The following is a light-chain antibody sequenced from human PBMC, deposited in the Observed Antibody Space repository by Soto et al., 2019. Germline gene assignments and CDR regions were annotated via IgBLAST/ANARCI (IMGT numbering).Light chain of an antibody. J-gene: IGLJ3*02. Sequence: QSVLTQPRSVSGSPGQSVTISCTGTSSDVGAYNYVSWYQHHPGKAPKVMIYDVSERPSGVPDRFSGSKSDNKASLTISGLQAEDEADYYFCSYAGSYSWVFGGGTKLTVL. V-gene: IGLV2-11*01. CDR1: SSDVGAYNY. CDR2: DVS. CDR3: CSYAGSYSWV.